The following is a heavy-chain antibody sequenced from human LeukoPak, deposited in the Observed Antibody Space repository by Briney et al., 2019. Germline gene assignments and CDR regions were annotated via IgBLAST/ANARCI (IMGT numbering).Heavy chain of an antibody. J-gene: IGHJ4*02. CDR1: GFTFSSYW. V-gene: IGHV3-74*01. D-gene: IGHD5-12*01. Sequence: GGSLRLSCAASGFTFSSYWMHWVRQAPGKGLVWVSNIKSDGSSTNYADAVKGRFTISRDNAKNTLYLQMNSLRAEDTAVYYCARALPGIVASDYFDYWGQGTLVTVSS. CDR3: ARALPGIVASDYFDY. CDR2: IKSDGSST.